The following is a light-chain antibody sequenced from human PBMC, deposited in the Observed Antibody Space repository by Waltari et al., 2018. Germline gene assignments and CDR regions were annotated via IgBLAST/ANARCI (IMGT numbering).Light chain of an antibody. CDR1: SLRSYY. CDR2: GKN. CDR3: XSRDXSGXXLV. V-gene: IGLV3-19*01. Sequence: SSEXTQXPAXXXALGQXVXXTCXGDSLRSYYASWYQQKPGQAPVLVIYGKNNRPSGIPXRFXGXXSGNTXXLTITGAXAEDEADYYXXSRDXSGXXLVFGXXXXLTVL. J-gene: IGLJ3*02.